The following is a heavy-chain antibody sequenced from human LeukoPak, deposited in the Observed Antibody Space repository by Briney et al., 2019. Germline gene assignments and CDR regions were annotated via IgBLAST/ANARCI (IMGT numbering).Heavy chain of an antibody. CDR1: GGSFSGYY. Sequence: PSETLSLTCAVYGGSFSGYYWSWIRQPPGKGRDWIGEINHIGSTNYNPSLKSRVTISVDTSKNQFSLKLSSVTAADTAVHYCARGMVGYCSSTSCREFDPWGQGTLVTVSS. J-gene: IGHJ5*02. D-gene: IGHD2-2*01. V-gene: IGHV4-34*01. CDR2: INHIGST. CDR3: ARGMVGYCSSTSCREFDP.